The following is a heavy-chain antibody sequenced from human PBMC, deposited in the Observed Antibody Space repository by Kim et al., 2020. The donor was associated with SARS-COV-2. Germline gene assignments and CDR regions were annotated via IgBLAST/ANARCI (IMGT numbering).Heavy chain of an antibody. Sequence: GTTDYAAPVKGRFTISRDDSKNTLYLQMNSLKTEDTAVYYCTTDGWPDYWGQGTLVTVSS. D-gene: IGHD6-19*01. V-gene: IGHV3-15*01. CDR3: TTDGWPDY. J-gene: IGHJ4*02. CDR2: GTT.